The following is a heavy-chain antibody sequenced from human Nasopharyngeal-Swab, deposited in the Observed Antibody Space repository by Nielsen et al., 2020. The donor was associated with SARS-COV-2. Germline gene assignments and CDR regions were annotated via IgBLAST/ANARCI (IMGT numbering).Heavy chain of an antibody. CDR1: GGSISSGGDY. Sequence: SETLSLTCTVSGGSISSGGDYWSWIRQHPGKGLEWIGYIYYSGSTYYNPSLKSRVTISVDTSKNQFSLKLSSVTAADTAVYYCARAGLAIFGVVSNFDYWGQGTLVTVSS. CDR2: IYYSGST. V-gene: IGHV4-31*03. D-gene: IGHD3-3*01. J-gene: IGHJ4*02. CDR3: ARAGLAIFGVVSNFDY.